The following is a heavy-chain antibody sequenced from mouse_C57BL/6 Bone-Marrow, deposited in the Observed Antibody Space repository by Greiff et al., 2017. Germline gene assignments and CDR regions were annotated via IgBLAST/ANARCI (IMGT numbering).Heavy chain of an antibody. Sequence: EVHLVESGEGLVKPGGSLKLSCAASGFTFSSYAMSWVRQTPEKRLEWVAYISSGGDYIYYADTVKGRFTISRDNARNTLYLQMSSLKSEDTAMYYCTRDRKGGVFDYWGQGTTLTVSS. CDR1: GFTFSSYA. CDR2: ISSGGDYI. D-gene: IGHD1-1*02. V-gene: IGHV5-9-1*02. J-gene: IGHJ2*01. CDR3: TRDRKGGVFDY.